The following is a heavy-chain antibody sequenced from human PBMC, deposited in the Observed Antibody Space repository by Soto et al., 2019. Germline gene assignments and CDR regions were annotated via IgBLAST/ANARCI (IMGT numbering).Heavy chain of an antibody. J-gene: IGHJ5*02. V-gene: IGHV4-30-4*01. D-gene: IGHD2-2*01. CDR3: ASSDAYVAFAS. CDR1: GGSISSGDYK. CDR2: IDYSGYT. Sequence: QVQLQESGPGLVKPSQTLSLTCTVSGGSISSGDYKWSWIRQPPGKGLEWIGYIDYSGYTYNNPSLKIPVATSVATSKNPFSLTLSSVTAADTAVYYCASSDAYVAFASLAQGTLVTLSS.